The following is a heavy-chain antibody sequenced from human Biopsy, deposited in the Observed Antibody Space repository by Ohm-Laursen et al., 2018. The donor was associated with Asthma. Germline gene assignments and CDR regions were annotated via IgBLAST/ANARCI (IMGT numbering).Heavy chain of an antibody. Sequence: ASVKVSCKASGYNFISFAIHWVRQAPGQRLEWMGWVNTGNGDTKYSQKFQGRVTITRDTSASTAYMELRSLRSEDTAVYYCARDQGDFWFLDLWGRGSLVTVSS. CDR3: ARDQGDFWFLDL. CDR2: VNTGNGDT. J-gene: IGHJ2*01. D-gene: IGHD3-16*01. V-gene: IGHV1-3*04. CDR1: GYNFISFA.